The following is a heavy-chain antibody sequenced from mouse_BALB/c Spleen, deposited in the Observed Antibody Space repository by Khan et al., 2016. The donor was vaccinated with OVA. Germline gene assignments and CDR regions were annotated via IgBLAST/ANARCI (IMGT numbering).Heavy chain of an antibody. CDR1: GFNIKDTY. CDR2: IDPANSNT. Sequence: VQLQQPGAELVKPGASVKLSCTASGFNIKDTYMHWVKQRPEQGLEWIGRIDPANSNTKYEPKFPGKATITADTSSNTAYLQLSRLASEDPTDYDCAGERFAYWGQGTLVTVSA. J-gene: IGHJ3*01. V-gene: IGHV14-3*02. CDR3: AGERFAY.